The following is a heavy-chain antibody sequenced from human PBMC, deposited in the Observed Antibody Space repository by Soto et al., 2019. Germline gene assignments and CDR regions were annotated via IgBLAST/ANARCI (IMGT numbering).Heavy chain of an antibody. CDR2: INPNSGGT. V-gene: IGHV1-2*02. CDR1: GYTFTAYY. Sequence: ASVKVSCKASGYTFTAYYMHWARQAPGQGLEWMGWINPNSGGTNYAQKFQGRVTMTRDTSTSTAYMEVSRLRSDDTAVYFCASLSPPNLYYYGMDVWGQGTTVTVSS. CDR3: ASLSPPNLYYYGMDV. J-gene: IGHJ6*02.